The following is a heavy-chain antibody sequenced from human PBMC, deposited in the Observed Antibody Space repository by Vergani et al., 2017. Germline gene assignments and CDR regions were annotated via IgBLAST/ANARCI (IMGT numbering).Heavy chain of an antibody. V-gene: IGHV3-74*03. CDR3: ARDYSPVGVDDAFDI. CDR1: GFSFNSYW. CDR2: IKSDGSIT. J-gene: IGHJ3*02. D-gene: IGHD6-13*01. Sequence: DVHLAESGGGFFQPGGSLRLSSSASGFSFNSYWMHWVRQVPGKGLLWVSRIKSDGSITAYADSVKGRFTISRDNAQNTLYLQMNSLTAEDTAVYYCARDYSPVGVDDAFDIWGQGTVVTVSS.